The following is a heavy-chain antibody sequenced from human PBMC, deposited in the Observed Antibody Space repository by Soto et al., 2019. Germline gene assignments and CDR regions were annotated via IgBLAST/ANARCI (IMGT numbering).Heavy chain of an antibody. CDR3: ASSDGLPHDAFDI. J-gene: IGHJ3*02. D-gene: IGHD4-17*01. V-gene: IGHV1-69*01. CDR1: GGTFSSYA. CDR2: ISPIFGTA. Sequence: QVQLVQSGTEVKKPGSSVKVSCKASGGTFSSYAISWVRQAPGQGLEWMGGISPIFGTANYAQKFQCRVTITSDESPSTASMELSSLRSEDTAVYYCASSDGLPHDAFDIWGQGTMVTVSS.